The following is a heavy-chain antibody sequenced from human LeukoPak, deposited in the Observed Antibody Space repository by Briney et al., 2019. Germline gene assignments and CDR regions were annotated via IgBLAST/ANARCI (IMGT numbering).Heavy chain of an antibody. Sequence: GGSLRLSCAAPGLTFDDYAMHWVRQAPGKGLEWVSGISWNSGTIGYADSVKGRFTISRDNAKNSLYLQMNSLRAEDTALYYCAKDMVRGTWYGMDVWGQGTTVTVSS. V-gene: IGHV3-9*01. CDR2: ISWNSGTI. CDR1: GLTFDDYA. CDR3: AKDMVRGTWYGMDV. D-gene: IGHD3-10*01. J-gene: IGHJ6*02.